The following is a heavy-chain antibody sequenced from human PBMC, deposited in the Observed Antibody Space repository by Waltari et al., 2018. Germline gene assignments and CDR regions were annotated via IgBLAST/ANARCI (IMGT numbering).Heavy chain of an antibody. CDR3: SKWNSLLGTYFDF. Sequence: EVQLVESGGGLVQPGRSLSLSCRSSGFSFGDYAMTWVRQAPGKGLEWVGFIKSGTYGGTREYAASVRGRFSISRDDSNSIAYLQMDSLQIEDTAVYYCSKWNSLLGTYFDFWGQGTLVTVSS. CDR1: GFSFGDYA. V-gene: IGHV3-49*04. CDR2: IKSGTYGGTR. J-gene: IGHJ4*02. D-gene: IGHD3-16*01.